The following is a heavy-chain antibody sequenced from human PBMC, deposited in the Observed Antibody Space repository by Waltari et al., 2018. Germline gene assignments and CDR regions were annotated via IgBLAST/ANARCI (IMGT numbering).Heavy chain of an antibody. CDR1: GYTFTGYY. Sequence: QVQLVQSGAEVKKPGASVKVSCKASGYTFTGYYMHWVRQAPGQGLEWMGWINPNSGGTNYAQKFQGRVTMTRDTSISTAYMELSRLRSDDTAVYYCATDVVTAIHPGDWFDPWGQGTLVTVSS. V-gene: IGHV1-2*02. CDR2: INPNSGGT. CDR3: ATDVVTAIHPGDWFDP. J-gene: IGHJ5*02. D-gene: IGHD2-21*02.